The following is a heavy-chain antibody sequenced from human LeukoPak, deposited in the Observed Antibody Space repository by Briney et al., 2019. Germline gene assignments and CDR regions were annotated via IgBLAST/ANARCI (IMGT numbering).Heavy chain of an antibody. J-gene: IGHJ4*02. CDR1: GFTFSSYG. CDR2: IRYDGSNK. D-gene: IGHD6-13*01. Sequence: GGSLRLSCAASGFTFSSYGMHWVRQAPGKGLEWVAFIRYDGSNKYYADSVKGRFTISRDNSKNTLYLQMNSLRAEDTAVYYCARDRGYSSSWYYFDYWGQGTLVTVSP. CDR3: ARDRGYSSSWYYFDY. V-gene: IGHV3-30*02.